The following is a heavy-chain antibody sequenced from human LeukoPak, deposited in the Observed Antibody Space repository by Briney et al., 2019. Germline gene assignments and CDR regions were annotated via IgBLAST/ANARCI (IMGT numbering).Heavy chain of an antibody. V-gene: IGHV1-2*06. CDR2: INPDSGGT. J-gene: IGHJ5*02. Sequence: ASVKVSCKASGYTFTGYYLHWVRQATGQGLEWMGRINPDSGGTNYAQKFQCRVTISRDTSISTAYMELNRLTSDDTAVYYCARACSGGSCYSDNWLDPWGQGTLVTVSS. D-gene: IGHD2-15*01. CDR1: GYTFTGYY. CDR3: ARACSGGSCYSDNWLDP.